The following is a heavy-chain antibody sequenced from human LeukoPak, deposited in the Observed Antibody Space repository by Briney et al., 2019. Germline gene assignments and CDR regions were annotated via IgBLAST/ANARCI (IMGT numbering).Heavy chain of an antibody. Sequence: GESLQISCKGSGYSFTSYWIGWVRQMPGKGLEWMGIIYPGDSDTRYSPSFQGQVTISDDKSISTAYLQWSSLKASDTAMYYCARSLVVPAARPHHYYYYGMDVWGQGTTVTVSS. CDR1: GYSFTSYW. V-gene: IGHV5-51*01. J-gene: IGHJ6*02. D-gene: IGHD2-2*02. CDR2: IYPGDSDT. CDR3: ARSLVVPAARPHHYYYYGMDV.